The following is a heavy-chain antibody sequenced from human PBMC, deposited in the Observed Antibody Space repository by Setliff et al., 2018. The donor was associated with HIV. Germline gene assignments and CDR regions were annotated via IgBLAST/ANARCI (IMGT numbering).Heavy chain of an antibody. CDR1: GGTFSRYA. CDR3: ASSRHPVASFDY. Sequence: GASVKVSCKASGGTFSRYAITWVRQAPGQGPEWMGGIIPILGIPNYAQKFQGRVTITAYKSTSIAYMELSSLISEDTAVYYCASSRHPVASFDYWGQGTLVTVSS. V-gene: IGHV1-69*10. J-gene: IGHJ4*02. D-gene: IGHD6-13*01. CDR2: IIPILGIP.